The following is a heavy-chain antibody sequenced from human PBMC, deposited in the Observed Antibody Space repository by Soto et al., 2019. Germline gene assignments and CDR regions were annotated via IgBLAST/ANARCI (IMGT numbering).Heavy chain of an antibody. V-gene: IGHV3-72*01. CDR1: GLTFSDHY. CDR3: VSLWSVTGSRDY. Sequence: EVQLVESGGGLVQPGGSLRLSCAVSGLTFSDHYMGWVRQTPGKGLDWVGRIRDRVHSYSTEYAASVKGRFTISRDDSRNSLYLQMNSLKMEDTAVFYCVSLWSVTGSRDYWGRGTLVTVSS. D-gene: IGHD1-20*01. J-gene: IGHJ4*02. CDR2: IRDRVHSYST.